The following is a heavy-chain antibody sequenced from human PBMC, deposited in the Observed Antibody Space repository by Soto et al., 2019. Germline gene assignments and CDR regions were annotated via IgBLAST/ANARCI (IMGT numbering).Heavy chain of an antibody. Sequence: GGSLRLSCAGSGFIVSTNYMSWVRQAPGKGLEWVSGLSAGGTATYYADSVKGRFTISRDNSKNTLYLQVNSLRVEDTALYYCASAVGGSSYAYLPADWGHGPLVTVSS. CDR2: LSAGGTAT. D-gene: IGHD5-18*01. CDR3: ASAVGGSSYAYLPAD. CDR1: GFIVSTNY. J-gene: IGHJ4*01. V-gene: IGHV3-23*01.